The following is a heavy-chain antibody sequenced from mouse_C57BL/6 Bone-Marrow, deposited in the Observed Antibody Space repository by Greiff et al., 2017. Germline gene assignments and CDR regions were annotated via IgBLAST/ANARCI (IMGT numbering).Heavy chain of an antibody. J-gene: IGHJ4*01. CDR3: VREGGWFNAMDY. Sequence: EVQRVESGGGLVKPGGSLKLSCAASGFTFSSYAMSWVRQTPEKRLEWVATISDGGSYTYYPDNVKGRFTISRDNAKNNLYLQMSHLKSEDTAMYYCVREGGWFNAMDYWGQGTSVTVSS. CDR2: ISDGGSYT. V-gene: IGHV5-4*01. D-gene: IGHD2-3*01. CDR1: GFTFSSYA.